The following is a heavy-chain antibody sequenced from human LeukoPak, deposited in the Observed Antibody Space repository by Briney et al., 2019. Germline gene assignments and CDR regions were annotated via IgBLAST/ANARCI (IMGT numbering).Heavy chain of an antibody. Sequence: GGSLRLSCAASGFTFNIYPMHWVRQAPGEGPEWVAVTLYDGSSTDYADSEKGRFTMSRDNAKNTLYLQMNSLRPEDTGIYYCARGNVVVARNLIDFWGQGTLVTVSS. J-gene: IGHJ4*02. CDR3: ARGNVVVARNLIDF. CDR1: GFTFNIYP. CDR2: TLYDGSST. V-gene: IGHV3-30*04. D-gene: IGHD3-22*01.